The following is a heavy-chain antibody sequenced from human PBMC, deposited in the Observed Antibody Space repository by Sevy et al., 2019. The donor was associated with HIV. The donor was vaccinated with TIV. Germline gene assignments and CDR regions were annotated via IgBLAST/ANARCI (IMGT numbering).Heavy chain of an antibody. Sequence: GGSLRLSCVTSGFTFRTSGMHWVRRSPGKGLEWVAVLSYDEAHKNYADSVKGRFSISKDNSKNTLYLQMSSLRTEDTDVYYCAKDYSAGITMVRGAYRARGDYFDYWGQGTQVTVSS. CDR3: AKDYSAGITMVRGAYRARGDYFDY. CDR2: LSYDEAHK. D-gene: IGHD3-10*01. V-gene: IGHV3-30*18. J-gene: IGHJ4*02. CDR1: GFTFRTSG.